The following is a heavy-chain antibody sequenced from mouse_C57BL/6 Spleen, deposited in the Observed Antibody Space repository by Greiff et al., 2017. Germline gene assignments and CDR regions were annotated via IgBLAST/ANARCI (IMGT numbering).Heavy chain of an antibody. D-gene: IGHD1-1*01. CDR2: IDPSDSYT. J-gene: IGHJ2*01. Sequence: QVQLQQPGAELVMPGASVKLSCKASGYTFTSYWMHWVKQRPGQGVEWIGEIDPSDSYTNYNQKFKGKSTLTVDKSSSTAYMQLSSLTSEDSAVYYCARGNYGSGGYWGQGTTLTVSS. CDR1: GYTFTSYW. CDR3: ARGNYGSGGY. V-gene: IGHV1-69*01.